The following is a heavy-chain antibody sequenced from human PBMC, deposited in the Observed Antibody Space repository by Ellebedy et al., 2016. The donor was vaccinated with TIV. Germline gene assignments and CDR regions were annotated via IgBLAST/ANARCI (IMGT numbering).Heavy chain of an antibody. CDR2: IYYSGST. V-gene: IGHV4-38-2*02. CDR1: GYSISSGYY. CDR3: AGMTTVTTGAEYFQH. D-gene: IGHD4-17*01. Sequence: SETLSLTCTVSGYSISSGYYWGWIRQPPGKGLEWIGSIYYSGSTYYNPSLKSRVTISVDTSKNQFSLKLSSVTAADTAVYYCAGMTTVTTGAEYFQHWGQGTLVTVSS. J-gene: IGHJ1*01.